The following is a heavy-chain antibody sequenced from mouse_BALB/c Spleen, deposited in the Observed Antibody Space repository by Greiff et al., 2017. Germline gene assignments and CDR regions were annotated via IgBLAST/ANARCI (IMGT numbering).Heavy chain of an antibody. CDR2: INPSTGYT. D-gene: IGHD1-1*01. J-gene: IGHJ1*01. V-gene: IGHV1-4*01. Sequence: QVQLQQSGAELAKPGASVKMSCKASGYTFTSYSMHWVKQRPGQGLEWIGYINPSTGYTEYNQKFKDKATLTADKSSSTAYMQLSSLTSEDSAVYYCARQGYYGSSYWYFDVWGAGTTVTVSS. CDR1: GYTFTSYS. CDR3: ARQGYYGSSYWYFDV.